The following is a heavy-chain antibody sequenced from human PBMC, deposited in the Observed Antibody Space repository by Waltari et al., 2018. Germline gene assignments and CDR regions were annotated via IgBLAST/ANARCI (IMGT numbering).Heavy chain of an antibody. J-gene: IGHJ4*02. Sequence: QVQLQESGPGLVKPSQTLSLTCTVSGGSISSGDYYWSWIRQPPGKGLEWIGYIYYSGSTYYNPSLKSRFTIAVDTSKNQFSLKLSSVTAADTAVYYCARLRGYSGYGVDYWGQGTLVTVSS. D-gene: IGHD5-12*01. CDR3: ARLRGYSGYGVDY. V-gene: IGHV4-30-4*08. CDR1: GGSISSGDYY. CDR2: IYYSGST.